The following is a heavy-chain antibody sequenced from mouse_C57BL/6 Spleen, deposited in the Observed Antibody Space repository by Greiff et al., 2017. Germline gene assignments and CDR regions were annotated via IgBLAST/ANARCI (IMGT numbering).Heavy chain of an antibody. CDR2: IYPGDGDT. CDR3: ARNVITTVGYFDV. CDR1: GYAFSSSW. J-gene: IGHJ1*03. D-gene: IGHD1-1*01. Sequence: QVQLKESGPELVKPGASVKISCKASGYAFSSSWMNWVKQRPGKGLEWIGRIYPGDGDTNYNGKFKGKATLTADKSSSTAYMQLSSLTSEDSAVYFCARNVITTVGYFDVWGTGTTVTVSS. V-gene: IGHV1-82*01.